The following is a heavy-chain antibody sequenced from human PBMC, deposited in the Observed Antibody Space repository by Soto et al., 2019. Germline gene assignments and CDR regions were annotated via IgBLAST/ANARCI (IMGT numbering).Heavy chain of an antibody. V-gene: IGHV1-3*01. J-gene: IGHJ4*02. Sequence: ASVKVSCKASGYTFASCAMRWVRQAPGQRLEWMGWINAGNGNTKYSQKFQGRVTITRDTSASTAYMELSSLRSEDTAVYYCARGPSGWYSTPNYYFDYWGQGTLVTVSS. D-gene: IGHD6-19*01. CDR1: GYTFASCA. CDR3: ARGPSGWYSTPNYYFDY. CDR2: INAGNGNT.